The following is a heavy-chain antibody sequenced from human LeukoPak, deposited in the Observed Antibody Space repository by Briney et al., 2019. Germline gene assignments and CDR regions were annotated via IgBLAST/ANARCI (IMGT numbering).Heavy chain of an antibody. J-gene: IGHJ4*02. CDR1: GGSISSSSYY. V-gene: IGHV4-39*01. CDR2: IYYSGST. CDR3: GVVQLAHFDY. D-gene: IGHD6-13*01. Sequence: SETLSLTCTVSGGSISSSSYYWGWIRQPPGKGLEWIGSIYYSGSTYYNPSLKSRVTISVDTSKNQFSLKLSSVTAADTAVYYCGVVQLAHFDYWGQGTLVTVS.